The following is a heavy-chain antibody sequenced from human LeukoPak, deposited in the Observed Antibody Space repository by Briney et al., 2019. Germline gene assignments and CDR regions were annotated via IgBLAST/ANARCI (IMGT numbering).Heavy chain of an antibody. V-gene: IGHV4-31*03. CDR2: IYYSGST. Sequence: PSETLSLTCTVSGGSISSGGYYWSWIRQHPGKRLEWIGYIYYSGSTYYDPSLKSRVTISVDTSKNQFSLKLSSVTAADTAVYYCARDSITIFGVAPDYWGQGTLVTVSS. D-gene: IGHD3-3*01. CDR3: ARDSITIFGVAPDY. J-gene: IGHJ4*02. CDR1: GGSISSGGYY.